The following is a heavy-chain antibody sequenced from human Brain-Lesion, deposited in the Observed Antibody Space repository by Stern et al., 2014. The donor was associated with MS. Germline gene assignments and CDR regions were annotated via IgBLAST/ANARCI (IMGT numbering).Heavy chain of an antibody. CDR3: ARRGDSSSSGFDY. Sequence: VQLVESGAEVKKPGESLKISCQGSGYRFTSNWIGWVRQLPGKGLEWLGIICRGDSDTRSSPSFQGQVPISADKSISTAYLQWSSLQASDTAMYYCARRGDSSSSGFDYWGQGTLVIVSS. J-gene: IGHJ4*02. D-gene: IGHD6-6*01. CDR1: GYRFTSNW. V-gene: IGHV5-51*01. CDR2: ICRGDSDT.